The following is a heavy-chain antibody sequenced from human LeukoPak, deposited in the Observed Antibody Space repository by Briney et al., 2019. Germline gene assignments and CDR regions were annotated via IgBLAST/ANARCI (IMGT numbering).Heavy chain of an antibody. CDR2: IIPIFGTA. CDR1: GGTFISYA. Sequence: SVKVSCKASGGTFISYAISWVRQAPGQGLEWMGGIIPIFGTANYAQKFQGRVTITADESTSTAYMELSSLRSEDTAVYYCARDLARRDGYSSYYMDVWGKGTTVTISS. CDR3: ARDLARRDGYSSYYMDV. J-gene: IGHJ6*03. V-gene: IGHV1-69*01. D-gene: IGHD5-24*01.